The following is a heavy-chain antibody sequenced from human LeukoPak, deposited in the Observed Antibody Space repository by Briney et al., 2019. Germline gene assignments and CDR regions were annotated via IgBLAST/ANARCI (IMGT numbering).Heavy chain of an antibody. Sequence: GASVKVSCKASGYTFTVYYMHWIRQAPGQGLEWMGWINPKSGETNYAQKFQGRVTMTRDTSISTAYMELSRLRSDDTAVYYCARASGSYPYFDYWGQGTLVTVSS. D-gene: IGHD1-26*01. CDR3: ARASGSYPYFDY. CDR2: INPKSGET. J-gene: IGHJ4*02. CDR1: GYTFTVYY. V-gene: IGHV1-2*02.